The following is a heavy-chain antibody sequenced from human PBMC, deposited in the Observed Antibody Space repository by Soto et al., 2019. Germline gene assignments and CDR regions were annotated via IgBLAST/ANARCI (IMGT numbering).Heavy chain of an antibody. J-gene: IGHJ6*03. V-gene: IGHV5-51*01. CDR2: IYPGDSDT. CDR1: GYSFTSYW. Sequence: GESLKISCKGSGYSFTSYWIGWVRQMPGKGLEWMGIIYPGDSDTRYSPSFQGQVTISADKSISTAYLQWSSLKASDTAMYYCARRKVIKKYGSGSYQTIYYYYYMDVWGKGTTVTVSS. D-gene: IGHD3-10*01. CDR3: ARRKVIKKYGSGSYQTIYYYYYMDV.